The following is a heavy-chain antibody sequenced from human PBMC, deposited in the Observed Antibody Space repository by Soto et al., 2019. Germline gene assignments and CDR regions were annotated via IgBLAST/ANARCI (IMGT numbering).Heavy chain of an antibody. CDR1: GYAFTNYG. D-gene: IGHD1-1*01. Sequence: QVHLVQSGAEVKKPGASVKVSCKGSGYAFTNYGITWVRQAPGQGLEWMGWISAHNGNTNYAQKLQGRVTVTRDTSTSTAYMELRSLRSDDTAVYYCARWRYGDYWGQGALVNVSS. CDR3: ARWRYGDY. J-gene: IGHJ4*02. CDR2: ISAHNGNT. V-gene: IGHV1-18*01.